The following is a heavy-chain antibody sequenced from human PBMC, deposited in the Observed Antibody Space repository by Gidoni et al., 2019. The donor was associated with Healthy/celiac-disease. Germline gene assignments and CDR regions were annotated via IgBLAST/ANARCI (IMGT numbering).Heavy chain of an antibody. CDR2: INHSGST. Sequence: QFPLQQWGAGLFTPSEPLSLTCAVYGGSFSGYYWSWIRQPPGKGLEWIGEINHSGSTNYNPSLKRRVTISVDTSKNQFSLKLSSVTAADTAVYYCARAESSEPFDYWGQGTLVTVSS. D-gene: IGHD1-26*01. J-gene: IGHJ4*02. CDR1: GGSFSGYY. V-gene: IGHV4-34*01. CDR3: ARAESSEPFDY.